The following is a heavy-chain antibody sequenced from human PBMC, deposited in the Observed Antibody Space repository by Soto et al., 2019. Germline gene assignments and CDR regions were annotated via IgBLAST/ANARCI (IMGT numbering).Heavy chain of an antibody. CDR2: ISYDGTNK. V-gene: IGHV3-30*03. CDR1: GFTFTTYG. D-gene: IGHD6-19*01. CDR3: ARGTPYSSGWYYFDF. Sequence: PGGSLRLSCAASGFTFTTYGMHWVRQAPGKGLEWVAVISYDGTNKFYEDSVDGRFTISRDNSKNMLFLQMNSLRIEDTAVYYCARGTPYSSGWYYFDFWGQGTLVTVSS. J-gene: IGHJ4*02.